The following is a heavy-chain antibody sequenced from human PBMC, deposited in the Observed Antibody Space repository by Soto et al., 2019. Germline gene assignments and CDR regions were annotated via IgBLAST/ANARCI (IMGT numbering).Heavy chain of an antibody. CDR3: ARLPVDIGYCISTSCYGPLNYYYYYGMDV. CDR2: IYPGDSDT. V-gene: IGHV5-51*01. Sequence: PGESLKISCKGSGYSFTSYWIGWVRQMPGKGLEWMGIIYPGDSDTRYSPSFQGQVTISADKSISTAYLQWSSLKASDTAMYYCARLPVDIGYCISTSCYGPLNYYYYYGMDVWGQGTTVTVSS. D-gene: IGHD2-2*01. J-gene: IGHJ6*02. CDR1: GYSFTSYW.